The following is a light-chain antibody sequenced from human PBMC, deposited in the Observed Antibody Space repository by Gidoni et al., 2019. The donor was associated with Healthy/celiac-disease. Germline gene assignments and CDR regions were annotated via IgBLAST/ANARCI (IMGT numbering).Light chain of an antibody. CDR1: QSISSY. CDR2: AAS. J-gene: IGKJ2*01. CDR3: QQSYSAPYT. V-gene: IGKV1-39*01. Sequence: DIRMTQSPSSLSASVGDRVTITCRASQSISSYLNWYQQKPGKAPKLLIYAASSFQSGVPSRFGGSGSGTDFTLTISSLQPEDFATYYCQQSYSAPYTFGQGTKLEIK.